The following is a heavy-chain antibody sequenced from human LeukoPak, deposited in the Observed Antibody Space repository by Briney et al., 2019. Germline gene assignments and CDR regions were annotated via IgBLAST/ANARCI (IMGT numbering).Heavy chain of an antibody. J-gene: IGHJ4*02. V-gene: IGHV3-53*01. Sequence: GGSLRLSCAVSGFTVSNDYMSWVRQAPGKGLEWVSVIYGGGSTYYADSVRGRFTISRDNSENTLYLQMDSLRAEDTAVYYCARVDTVMAYYFDLWGQGTLVTVSS. CDR3: ARVDTVMAYYFDL. D-gene: IGHD5-18*01. CDR1: GFTVSNDY. CDR2: IYGGGST.